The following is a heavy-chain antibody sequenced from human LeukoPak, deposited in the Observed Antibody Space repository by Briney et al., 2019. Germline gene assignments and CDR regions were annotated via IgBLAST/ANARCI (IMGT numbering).Heavy chain of an antibody. CDR1: GFTFSSYS. V-gene: IGHV3-48*01. Sequence: GGSLRLSCAASGFTFSSYSMNWVRQAPGKGLEWVSYISSSSSTIYYADSVKGRFTISRDNAKNSLYLQMNCLRAEDTAVYYCARDHDSSSCPYFDYWGQGTLVTVSS. D-gene: IGHD6-13*01. J-gene: IGHJ4*02. CDR2: ISSSSSTI. CDR3: ARDHDSSSCPYFDY.